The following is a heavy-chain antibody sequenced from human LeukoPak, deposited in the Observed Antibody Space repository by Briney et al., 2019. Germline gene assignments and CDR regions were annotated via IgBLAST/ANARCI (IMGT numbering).Heavy chain of an antibody. Sequence: SETLSLTCTVSGGSISSYYWSWIRQPPGKGLEWNGYIYYSGSPNYNPSLKSRVTISVDTSKNQFSLKLSSVTAADTAVYYCARVRSAYGSLTNWFDPWGQGTLVTVSS. D-gene: IGHD4-17*01. CDR2: IYYSGSP. J-gene: IGHJ5*02. V-gene: IGHV4-59*01. CDR3: ARVRSAYGSLTNWFDP. CDR1: GGSISSYY.